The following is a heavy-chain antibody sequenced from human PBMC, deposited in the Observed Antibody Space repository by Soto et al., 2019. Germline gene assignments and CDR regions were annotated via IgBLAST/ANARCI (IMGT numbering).Heavy chain of an antibody. J-gene: IGHJ4*02. CDR3: ARVEGDSFGNPFDY. Sequence: ASVKVSCKASGGTFSSYAISWVRQAPGQGLEWMGGMIPIFGTANYAQKFQGRVTITADESTSTAYMELSSLRSEDTAVYYCARVEGDSFGNPFDYWGQGTLVTVSS. D-gene: IGHD5-18*01. V-gene: IGHV1-69*13. CDR2: MIPIFGTA. CDR1: GGTFSSYA.